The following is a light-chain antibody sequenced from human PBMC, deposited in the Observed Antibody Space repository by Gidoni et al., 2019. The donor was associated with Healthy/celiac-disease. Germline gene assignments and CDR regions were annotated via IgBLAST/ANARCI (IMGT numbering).Light chain of an antibody. Sequence: EIVLTQSPATLSLSPGERATLSCRASQSFSSYLAWYQQKPGQAPRLLIYDASNMPTGIPARFSGSGSGTDFTLTISSLEPEDFAVYYCQQRSNWPRTFXQXTKVEIK. V-gene: IGKV3-11*01. CDR3: QQRSNWPRT. J-gene: IGKJ1*01. CDR2: DAS. CDR1: QSFSSY.